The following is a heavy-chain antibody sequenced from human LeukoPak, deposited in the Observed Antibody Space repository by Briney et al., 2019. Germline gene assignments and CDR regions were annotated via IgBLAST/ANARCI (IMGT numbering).Heavy chain of an antibody. J-gene: IGHJ4*02. D-gene: IGHD3-22*01. CDR3: ARPMTDYCDRGGYCGLYGL. V-gene: IGHV1-69*01. Sequence: GSSVKISCKASGATFSSYTINWLRQAPGQSPEWMGGIIPISDSAHSAKRFQGRLSITAEESTSTVYMELSFLTSEDTAVYYCARPMTDYCDRGGYCGLYGLWGQGTLVIVSS. CDR2: IIPISDSA. CDR1: GATFSSYT.